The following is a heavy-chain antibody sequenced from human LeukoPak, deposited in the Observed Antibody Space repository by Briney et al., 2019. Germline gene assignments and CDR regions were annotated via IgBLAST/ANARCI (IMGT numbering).Heavy chain of an antibody. CDR2: IYPGDSDT. Sequence: GESLKISCKGSGYSFTSYWIGWVRQMPGKGLEWMGIIYPGDSDTRYSPSFQGQVTISADKSISTAYLQWSSLKPSDTAMYYCARLSFEMATTYYFDYWGQGTLVTVSS. J-gene: IGHJ4*02. CDR3: ARLSFEMATTYYFDY. V-gene: IGHV5-51*01. CDR1: GYSFTSYW. D-gene: IGHD5-24*01.